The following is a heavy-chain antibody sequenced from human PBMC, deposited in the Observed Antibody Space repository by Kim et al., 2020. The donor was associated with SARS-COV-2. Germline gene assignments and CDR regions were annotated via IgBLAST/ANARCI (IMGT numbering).Heavy chain of an antibody. V-gene: IGHV3-23*03. Sequence: GGSLRLSCAASGFTFSSYAMSWVRQAPGKGLEWVSVIYSGGSSTYYADSVKGRFTISRDNSKNTLYLQMNSLRAEDTAVYYCEKGDGDWFSLDAFDIWGQGTMVTVSS. CDR3: EKGDGDWFSLDAFDI. CDR1: GFTFSSYA. D-gene: IGHD3-9*01. J-gene: IGHJ3*02. CDR2: IYSGGSST.